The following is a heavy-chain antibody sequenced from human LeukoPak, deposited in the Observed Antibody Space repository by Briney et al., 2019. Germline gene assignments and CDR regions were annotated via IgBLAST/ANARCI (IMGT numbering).Heavy chain of an antibody. CDR2: INPNSGGT. CDR3: ARGYGGNSLDY. Sequence: ASVKVSCKASGYTFTGYYMHWVRQAPGQGLEWMGWINPNSGGTSYAQKFQGRVTMTRDTSISTAYMELSRLRSDDTAVYYCARGYGGNSLDYWGQGTLVTVSS. CDR1: GYTFTGYY. V-gene: IGHV1-2*02. D-gene: IGHD4-17*01. J-gene: IGHJ4*02.